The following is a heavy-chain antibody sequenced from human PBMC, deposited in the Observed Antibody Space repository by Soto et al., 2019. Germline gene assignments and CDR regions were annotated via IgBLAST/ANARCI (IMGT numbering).Heavy chain of an antibody. J-gene: IGHJ4*02. D-gene: IGHD3-22*01. V-gene: IGHV4-31*03. CDR2: IYYSGST. CDR1: GGSISSGGYY. Sequence: PSETLSLTCTVSGGSISSGGYYWSWIRQHPGKGLEWIGYIYYSGSTYYNPSLKSRVTISVDTSKNQFSLKLSSVTAADTAVYYCAREAYYDKGYFDYWGQGTLVTVSS. CDR3: AREAYYDKGYFDY.